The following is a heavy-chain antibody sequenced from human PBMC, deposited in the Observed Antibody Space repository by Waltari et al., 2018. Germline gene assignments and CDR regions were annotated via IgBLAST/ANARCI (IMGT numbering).Heavy chain of an antibody. CDR2: ISWNSGRL. V-gene: IGHV3-9*01. CDR3: VKGGFATDPFDY. D-gene: IGHD3-16*01. J-gene: IGHJ4*02. Sequence: QLVGSGGGLVQPGESLTLSCVASGFTFGDYAMHWVRQSPGKGLDWVSGISWNSGRLDYVDSVKGRFSISRDNARNSLFLHMSGLRPDDTARYYCVKGGFATDPFDYWGQGTMV. CDR1: GFTFGDYA.